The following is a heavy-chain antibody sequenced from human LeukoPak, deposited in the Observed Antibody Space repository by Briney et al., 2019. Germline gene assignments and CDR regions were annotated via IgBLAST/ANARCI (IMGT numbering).Heavy chain of an antibody. D-gene: IGHD5-12*01. Sequence: PGGSLRLSCAASGFTFSSYAMHWVRQAPGKGLEWVAVISYDGSNKYYADSVKGRFTISRDNAKNTLYLQMNSLRAEDTAVYYCARDLDSGYERFDYWGQGTLVTVSS. V-gene: IGHV3-30-3*01. CDR2: ISYDGSNK. CDR1: GFTFSSYA. CDR3: ARDLDSGYERFDY. J-gene: IGHJ4*02.